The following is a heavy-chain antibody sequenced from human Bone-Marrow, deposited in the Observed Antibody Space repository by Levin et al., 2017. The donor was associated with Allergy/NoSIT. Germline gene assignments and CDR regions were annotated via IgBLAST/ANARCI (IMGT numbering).Heavy chain of an antibody. Sequence: SQTLSLTCTVSGTSVRSGNYYWNWIRQPPGKGLEWIGYVFSSGSTNYNASLTSRVTISVDTAKNQFSLKLSSVTAADTAVYYCARERTVTQTTRYYYYYGMDVWGQGTTVTVSS. CDR1: GTSVRSGNYY. D-gene: IGHD1-1*01. CDR2: VFSSGST. V-gene: IGHV4-61*01. CDR3: ARERTVTQTTRYYYYYGMDV. J-gene: IGHJ6*02.